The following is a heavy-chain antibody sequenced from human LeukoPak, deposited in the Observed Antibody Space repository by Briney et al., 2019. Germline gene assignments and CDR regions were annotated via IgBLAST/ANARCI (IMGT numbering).Heavy chain of an antibody. CDR3: ARDRNRYGMDV. J-gene: IGHJ6*02. CDR2: IIPILGIA. D-gene: IGHD1-14*01. Sequence: ASVKVSCKASGGTFSSYAISWVRQAPGQGLEWMGRIIPILGIANYAQKFQGRVTITADKSTSTAYMELSSLRSEDTAVYYCARDRNRYGMDVWGQGTTVTVSS. CDR1: GGTFSSYA. V-gene: IGHV1-69*04.